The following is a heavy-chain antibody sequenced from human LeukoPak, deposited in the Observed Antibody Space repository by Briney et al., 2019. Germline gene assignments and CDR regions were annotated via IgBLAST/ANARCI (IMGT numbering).Heavy chain of an antibody. CDR2: ISSSSSTI. Sequence: QSGGSLRLSCAASGFTFSSYSMNWVRQAPGKGLEWVSYISSSSSTIYYADSVKGRFTTSRDNSKNTLYLQMNSLRAEDTAVYYCAKDDIVGAPYGMDVWGQGTTVTVSS. CDR3: AKDDIVGAPYGMDV. V-gene: IGHV3-48*01. D-gene: IGHD1-26*01. CDR1: GFTFSSYS. J-gene: IGHJ6*02.